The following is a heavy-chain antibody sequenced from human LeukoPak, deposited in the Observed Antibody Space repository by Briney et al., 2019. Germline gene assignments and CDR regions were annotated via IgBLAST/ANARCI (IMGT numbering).Heavy chain of an antibody. J-gene: IGHJ4*02. D-gene: IGHD6-19*01. CDR2: ISYDGSNK. CDR1: GFTFSSYG. Sequence: GGSLRLSCAASGFTFSSYGMHWVRQAPGKGLEWVAVISYDGSNKYYADSVKGRFTISRDNSKNTLYLQMNSLRAEDTAVYYCARDTGGGYSSDPINYWGQGTLVTVSS. CDR3: ARDTGGGYSSDPINY. V-gene: IGHV3-30*03.